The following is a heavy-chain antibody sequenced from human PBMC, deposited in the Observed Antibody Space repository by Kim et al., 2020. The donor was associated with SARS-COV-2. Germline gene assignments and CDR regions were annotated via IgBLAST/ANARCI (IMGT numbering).Heavy chain of an antibody. D-gene: IGHD6-19*01. CDR1: GFTFSSYE. CDR3: ARDQDSSGWYLGL. CDR2: ISSRATTI. J-gene: IGHJ4*02. Sequence: GGSLRLSCAGSGFTFSSYEMNWVRQAPGKGLEWISYISSRATTIHYADTVKGRFTISRDNSRNSLFLQMNSLRAEDTAVYYCARDQDSSGWYLGLWGQGTLVTVSS. V-gene: IGHV3-48*03.